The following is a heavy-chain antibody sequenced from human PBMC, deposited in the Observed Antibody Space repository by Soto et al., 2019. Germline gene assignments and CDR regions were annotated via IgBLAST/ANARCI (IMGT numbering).Heavy chain of an antibody. CDR1: GYTFTSYD. D-gene: IGHD6-19*01. J-gene: IGHJ4*02. CDR3: ARKPPLGIAVAGTDY. V-gene: IGHV1-8*01. Sequence: ASVKVSCKASGYTFTSYDINWVRQATGQGLEWIGWMNPNSGNTGYAQKIQGRDTMTRNTSISTAYMELSSLRSEDTAVYYCARKPPLGIAVAGTDYWGQGTLVTVSS. CDR2: MNPNSGNT.